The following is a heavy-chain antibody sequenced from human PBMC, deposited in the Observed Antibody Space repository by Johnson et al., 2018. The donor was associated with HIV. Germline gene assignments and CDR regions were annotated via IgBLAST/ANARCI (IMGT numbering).Heavy chain of an antibody. V-gene: IGHV3-38-3*01. J-gene: IGHJ3*02. CDR3: ARAYGDYEDAFDI. CDR1: GFTVSRNH. CDR2: ISGSST. D-gene: IGHD4-17*01. Sequence: VQLVESGGGLIQPGGSLRLSCAASGFTVSRNHMSWVRQAQGKGLEWVSCISGSSTYYADSREGRFTISRDNSKNTLHLQMNSLRAEDTAGYYCARAYGDYEDAFDIWGQGTMVTVSS.